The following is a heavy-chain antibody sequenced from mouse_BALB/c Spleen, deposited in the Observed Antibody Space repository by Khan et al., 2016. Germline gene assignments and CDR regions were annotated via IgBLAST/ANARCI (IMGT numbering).Heavy chain of an antibody. J-gene: IGHJ2*01. V-gene: IGHV9-2-1*01. CDR2: INTETGEP. D-gene: IGHD2-14*01. CDR1: GYTFTDYS. CDR3: SRSYRYYFAY. Sequence: QIQLVQSGPELKKPGETVKISCKASGYTFTDYSMHWVKQAPGKGLKWMGWINTETGEPTYVDDFKGRFAFSLETSASTAYLQINNLKNEDTATYFWSRSYRYYFAYWGQGTTLTVSS.